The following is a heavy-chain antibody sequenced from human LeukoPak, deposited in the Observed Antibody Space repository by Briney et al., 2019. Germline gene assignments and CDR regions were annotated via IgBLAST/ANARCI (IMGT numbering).Heavy chain of an antibody. D-gene: IGHD4-23*01. CDR3: ATLGDYGGKPMDFDY. CDR1: GFTFSGYA. J-gene: IGHJ4*02. CDR2: ISYSGNT. Sequence: GGSLRLSCAASGFTFSGYAMSWVRQAPGKGLEWVSTISYSGNTFYADSVKGRFTISRDNSKNTLFLQMNSLRAEDTAIYYCATLGDYGGKPMDFDYWGQGALVTVSS. V-gene: IGHV3-23*01.